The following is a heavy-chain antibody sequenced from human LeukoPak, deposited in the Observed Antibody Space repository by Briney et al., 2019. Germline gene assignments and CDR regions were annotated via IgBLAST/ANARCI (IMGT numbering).Heavy chain of an antibody. V-gene: IGHV3-74*01. CDR1: GFTFSSDW. CDR3: ARDYDRYYMDV. Sequence: RGSLRLSCAASGFTFSSDWIHWVRQAPGKRLGWVSRINTESTSTSYADSVKGRFTISRDNAKNTLYLQMNSLRPEDTAVYYCARDYDRYYMDVWGKGTTVTVSS. J-gene: IGHJ6*03. CDR2: INTESTST. D-gene: IGHD3-3*01.